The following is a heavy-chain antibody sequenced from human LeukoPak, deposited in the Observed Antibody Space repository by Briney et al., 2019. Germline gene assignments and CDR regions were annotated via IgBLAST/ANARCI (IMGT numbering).Heavy chain of an antibody. Sequence: ASVKVSCKASGYPFRGDSMHWVRQAPGQGLEWMGWINPNSGETKYAQKFQARVTMAWDTSISTVYLELKRLTSDDTAVYYCARRAQQLVATGWFDPWGQGTLVTLSS. CDR1: GYPFRGDS. V-gene: IGHV1-2*02. D-gene: IGHD6-13*01. J-gene: IGHJ5*02. CDR3: ARRAQQLVATGWFDP. CDR2: INPNSGET.